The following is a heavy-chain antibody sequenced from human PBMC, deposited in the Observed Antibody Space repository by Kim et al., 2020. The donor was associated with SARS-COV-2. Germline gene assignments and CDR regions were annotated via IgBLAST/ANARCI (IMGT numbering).Heavy chain of an antibody. J-gene: IGHJ6*03. Sequence: SETLSLTCTVSGGSISSYYWSWIRQPPGKGLEWIGYIYYSGSTNYNPSLKSRVTISVDTSKNQFSLKLSSVTAADTAVYYCARDRGRDFWSGLYYYYYMGGGGKGTAVTVSS. CDR2: IYYSGST. CDR1: GGSISSYY. CDR3: ARDRGRDFWSGLYYYYYMGG. V-gene: IGHV4-59*01. D-gene: IGHD3-3*01.